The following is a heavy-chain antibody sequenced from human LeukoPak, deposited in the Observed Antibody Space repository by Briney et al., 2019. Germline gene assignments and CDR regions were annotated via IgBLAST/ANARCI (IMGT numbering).Heavy chain of an antibody. V-gene: IGHV4-59*01. D-gene: IGHD3-16*01. CDR1: GGSISNYY. CDR3: ARGGVLKSVDY. J-gene: IGHJ4*02. CDR2: IYYTGST. Sequence: SETLSLTCTVSGGSISNYYWSWIRQPAGEGLEWIGYIYYTGSTNYNPSLKSRVTISVDTSKKQFSLKLSSLRSEDTAVYYCARGGVLKSVDYWGQGTLVAVSS.